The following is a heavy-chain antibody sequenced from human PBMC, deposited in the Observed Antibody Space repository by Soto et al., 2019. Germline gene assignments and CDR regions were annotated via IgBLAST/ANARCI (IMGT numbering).Heavy chain of an antibody. CDR3: ARGARGSIAAAGTYNFYGMDV. J-gene: IGHJ6*02. Sequence: QVQLVQSGAEVKKPGSSVKVSCKASGGTFSSYAISWVRQAPGQGLEWMGGIIPIFGTANYAQKFQGRVTITADESTSTAYMELSSLRSEDTALYYSARGARGSIAAAGTYNFYGMDVWGQGTTVTVSS. D-gene: IGHD6-13*01. CDR2: IIPIFGTA. CDR1: GGTFSSYA. V-gene: IGHV1-69*01.